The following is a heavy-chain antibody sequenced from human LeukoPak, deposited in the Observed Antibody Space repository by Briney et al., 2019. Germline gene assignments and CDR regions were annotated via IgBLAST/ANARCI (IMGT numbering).Heavy chain of an antibody. Sequence: GGSLRLSCAASGFTFSSYSMNWVRQAPGKGLEWVSGISWNSGSTGYADSVKGRFTISRDNAKNSLYLQMNSLRAEDTALYYCAKDMGPGNGGNSKDYWGQGTLVTVSS. V-gene: IGHV3-9*01. CDR3: AKDMGPGNGGNSKDY. CDR1: GFTFSSYS. D-gene: IGHD4-23*01. J-gene: IGHJ4*02. CDR2: ISWNSGST.